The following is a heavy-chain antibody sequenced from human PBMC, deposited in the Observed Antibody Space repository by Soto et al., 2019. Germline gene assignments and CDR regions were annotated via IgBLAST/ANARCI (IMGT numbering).Heavy chain of an antibody. CDR1: GGSFSGYC. D-gene: IGHD6-19*01. J-gene: IGHJ1*01. CDR3: ARGGSRSSSIAVAGSEYFQH. CDR2: INHSGST. Sequence: SETLSLTCAVYGGSFSGYCWSWIRQPPGKGLEWIGEINHSGSTNYNPSLKSRVTISVDTSKNQFSLKLSSVTAADTAVYYCARGGSRSSSIAVAGSEYFQHWGRGTLVT. V-gene: IGHV4-34*01.